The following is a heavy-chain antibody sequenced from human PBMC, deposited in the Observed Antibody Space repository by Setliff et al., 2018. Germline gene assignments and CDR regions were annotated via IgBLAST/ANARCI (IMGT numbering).Heavy chain of an antibody. J-gene: IGHJ3*02. D-gene: IGHD6-13*01. CDR3: ASAGHSGSWFPFDAFHI. V-gene: IGHV3-21*01. Sequence: STHSMNWVRQAPGKGLEWVSSISRSSTYIYYADSMKGRFTISRDNAKNSLYLQMNSLRAEDTAVYYCASAGHSGSWFPFDAFHIWGQGTMVTVSS. CDR2: ISRSSTYI. CDR1: STHS.